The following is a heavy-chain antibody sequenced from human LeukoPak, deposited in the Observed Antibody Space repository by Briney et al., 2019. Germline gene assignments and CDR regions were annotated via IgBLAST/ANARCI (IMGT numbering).Heavy chain of an antibody. J-gene: IGHJ4*02. Sequence: GGSLRLSCAASGFTFSSYWMHWVRQAPGKGLVWVSHINGDGSNINYADSVKGRFTISRDNAKNTLYLQMNSLRAEDTAVYYCARDVGGADYWGQGTLVTVSS. V-gene: IGHV3-74*01. CDR1: GFTFSSYW. CDR2: INGDGSNI. D-gene: IGHD3-16*01. CDR3: ARDVGGADY.